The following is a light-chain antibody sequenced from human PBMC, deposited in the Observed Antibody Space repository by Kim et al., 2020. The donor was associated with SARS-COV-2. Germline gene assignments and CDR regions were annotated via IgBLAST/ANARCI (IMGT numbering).Light chain of an antibody. V-gene: IGLV3-19*01. CDR1: SLRNYY. CDR3: NSRDNTANHLI. CDR2: GKN. J-gene: IGLJ2*01. Sequence: ALGQTVRITCKGDSLRNYYATWYQQKPGQTPVLVFFGKNNRPSGIPDRFSGSSSGNTASLTITEAQAEDEADYYCNSRDNTANHLIFGGGTKLTVL.